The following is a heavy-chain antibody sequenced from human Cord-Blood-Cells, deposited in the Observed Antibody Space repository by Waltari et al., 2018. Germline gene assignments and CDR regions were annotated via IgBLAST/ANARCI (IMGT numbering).Heavy chain of an antibody. D-gene: IGHD1-26*01. CDR2: IYYTGGT. Sequence: LQLQESGPGLVKPSETLSLTCSVSGGSLSSSSYSWGWIRQPPGKGLEWIGNIYYTGGTYYNPSLKSRVTISVDTSKNQFSLKLSSVTAADTAVYYCARVGRRAYFDYWGQGTLVTVSS. J-gene: IGHJ4*02. CDR3: ARVGRRAYFDY. CDR1: GGSLSSSSYS. V-gene: IGHV4-39*01.